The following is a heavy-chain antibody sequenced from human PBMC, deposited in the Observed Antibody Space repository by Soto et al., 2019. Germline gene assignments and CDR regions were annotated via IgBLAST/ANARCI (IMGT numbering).Heavy chain of an antibody. Sequence: QVQLQESGPGLVKPSETLSLTCTVSGGSITRGGYYWSWIRQHPGKGLEWIGYIYNSGTTYYNPSLKSRVTISVDTSKNQFSLKLTSVAAADTAVYYCARDPAPWGQGTLVPVSS. V-gene: IGHV4-31*03. CDR2: IYNSGTT. J-gene: IGHJ5*02. CDR3: ARDPAP. CDR1: GGSITRGGYY.